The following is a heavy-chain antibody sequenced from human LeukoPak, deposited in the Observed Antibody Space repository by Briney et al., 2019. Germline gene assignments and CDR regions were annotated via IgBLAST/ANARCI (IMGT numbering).Heavy chain of an antibody. Sequence: GGSLRLSCAASGFTFSSYGMHWVRQAPGKGLEWVAVIWYDGSNKYYADSVKGRFTISRDNSKNTLYVQMNSLRAEDTAVYYCAKDEPLYYDSSGYYDYWGQGTLVTVSS. V-gene: IGHV3-33*06. J-gene: IGHJ4*02. CDR2: IWYDGSNK. CDR1: GFTFSSYG. D-gene: IGHD3-22*01. CDR3: AKDEPLYYDSSGYYDY.